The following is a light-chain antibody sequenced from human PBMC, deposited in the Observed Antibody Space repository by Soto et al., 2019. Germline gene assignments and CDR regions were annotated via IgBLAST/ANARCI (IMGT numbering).Light chain of an antibody. Sequence: QSVLTQPRSVSGSPEQSVTISCTGTSSDVGGFNYVSWYQQHPGKAPKLMIYDVTKRPSGVPDRFSASKSGNTASLTISGLQADDEADYYCCSYAGRYTFYVFGTGTKVTVL. CDR1: SSDVGGFNY. V-gene: IGLV2-11*01. CDR2: DVT. J-gene: IGLJ1*01. CDR3: CSYAGRYTFYV.